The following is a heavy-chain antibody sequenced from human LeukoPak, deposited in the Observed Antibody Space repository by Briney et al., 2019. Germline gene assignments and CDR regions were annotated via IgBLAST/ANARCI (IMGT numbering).Heavy chain of an antibody. CDR1: GFTLSSNY. CDR3: ARKSSGYYAVFDY. Sequence: GGSLRLSCAASGFTLSSNYMSWVRQAPGKGLEWVSVIYSGGSTYYADSVKGRFTISRDNSKNTLYLQMNSLRAEDTAVYYCARKSSGYYAVFDYWGQGTLVTVSS. V-gene: IGHV3-66*01. D-gene: IGHD3-22*01. J-gene: IGHJ4*02. CDR2: IYSGGST.